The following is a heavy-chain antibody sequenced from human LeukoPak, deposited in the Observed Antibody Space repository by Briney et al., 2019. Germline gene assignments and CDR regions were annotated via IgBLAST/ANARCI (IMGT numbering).Heavy chain of an antibody. D-gene: IGHD7-27*01. CDR1: GFTFSSYG. V-gene: IGHV3-33*01. J-gene: IGHJ4*02. Sequence: GGSLRLSCAASGFTFSSYGMHWVRQAPGKGLEWVAVIWYDGSNKYYADSVKGRFTISRDNSKNTLYLQMNSLRAEDTAEYYCARDQANWGSADYWGQGTLVTVSS. CDR2: IWYDGSNK. CDR3: ARDQANWGSADY.